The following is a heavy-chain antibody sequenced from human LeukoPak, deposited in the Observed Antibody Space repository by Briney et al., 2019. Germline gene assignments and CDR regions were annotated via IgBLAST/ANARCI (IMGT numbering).Heavy chain of an antibody. J-gene: IGHJ4*02. CDR3: ARDGPWGRPDTGYYFDY. V-gene: IGHV3-30*03. D-gene: IGHD7-27*01. CDR1: GFTFSSYG. Sequence: PGGSLRLSCAASGFTFSSYGMHWVRQGPGKGLEWVAVISYDGSNKYYADSVKGRFTISRDNSKNTLYLQMNSLRAEDTAVYYCARDGPWGRPDTGYYFDYWGQGTLVTVSS. CDR2: ISYDGSNK.